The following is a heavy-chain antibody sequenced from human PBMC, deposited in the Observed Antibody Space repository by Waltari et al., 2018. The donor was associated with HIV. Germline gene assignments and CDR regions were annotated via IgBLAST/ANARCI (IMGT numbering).Heavy chain of an antibody. Sequence: EMQLVESGGGLVKPGGSLRLSCAASGFTFSSYTMNWVRQAPGKGLQWVSSISRSSGYIYYADSVKGRFTISRDNAKNSLYLQMNSLRAEDTAVYYCARDFIGSNWFDPWGQGTLVTVSS. CDR2: ISRSSGYI. CDR1: GFTFSSYT. CDR3: ARDFIGSNWFDP. V-gene: IGHV3-21*01. D-gene: IGHD2-15*01. J-gene: IGHJ5*02.